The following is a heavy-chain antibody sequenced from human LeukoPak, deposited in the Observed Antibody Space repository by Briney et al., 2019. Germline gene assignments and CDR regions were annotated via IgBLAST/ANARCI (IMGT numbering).Heavy chain of an antibody. CDR1: GCRFTNCW. CDR3: ARRDYDSSGSKHADY. CDR2: IYPGNSDN. D-gene: IGHD3-22*01. Sequence: GGALQISCKGAGCRFTNCWIGWVRQMPGKGLEWVGIIYPGNSDNRYSPSFQGQVTISVDKSVNTAYLQWSSLKASDSAMYYCARRDYDSSGSKHADYWGQGTLVTVSS. J-gene: IGHJ4*02. V-gene: IGHV5-51*01.